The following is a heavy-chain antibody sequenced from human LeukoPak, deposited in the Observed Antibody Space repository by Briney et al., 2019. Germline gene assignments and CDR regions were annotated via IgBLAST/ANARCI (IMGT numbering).Heavy chain of an antibody. V-gene: IGHV4-34*01. Sequence: SETLSLTCAVYGGSFSGYYWSWIRPPPGKGLEWIGEINHSGSTTYNPSLKSRVTISVDTSKNQFSLRLSSVTAADTAVYYCARVVEMGATSRSGDFDYWGQGTLVTVSS. CDR3: ARVVEMGATSRSGDFDY. J-gene: IGHJ4*02. D-gene: IGHD1-26*01. CDR1: GGSFSGYY. CDR2: INHSGST.